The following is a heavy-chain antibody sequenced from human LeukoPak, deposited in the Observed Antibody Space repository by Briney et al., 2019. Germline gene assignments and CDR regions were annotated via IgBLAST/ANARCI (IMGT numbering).Heavy chain of an antibody. V-gene: IGHV1-2*02. CDR3: ARPSYQLLEYYFDY. D-gene: IGHD2-2*01. CDR1: GYTFSDYY. CDR2: INPDSGGT. J-gene: IGHJ4*02. Sequence: ASVKVSCKASGYTFSDYYMHWVRQAPGQGLEWMGWINPDSGGTKYAQKFQGRVTMTRDTSISTAYMELSRLRSDDTAVYYCARPSYQLLEYYFDYWGQGTLVAVSS.